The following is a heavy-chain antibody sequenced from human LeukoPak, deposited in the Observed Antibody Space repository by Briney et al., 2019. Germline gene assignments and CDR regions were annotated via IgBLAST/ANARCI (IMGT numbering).Heavy chain of an antibody. CDR1: GGSISSGDYY. Sequence: PSETLSLTCTVSGGSISSGDYYWSWIRQPPGKGLEWIGYIYYSGSTYYNPSLKSRVTISVDTSKNQFSLKLSSVTAADTAVYYCARVLNIVVVVAANYGMDVWGQGTMVTVSS. D-gene: IGHD2-15*01. J-gene: IGHJ6*02. CDR2: IYYSGST. CDR3: ARVLNIVVVVAANYGMDV. V-gene: IGHV4-30-4*01.